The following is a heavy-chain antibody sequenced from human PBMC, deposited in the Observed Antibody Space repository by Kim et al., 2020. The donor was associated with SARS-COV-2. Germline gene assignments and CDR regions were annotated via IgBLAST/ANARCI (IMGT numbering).Heavy chain of an antibody. D-gene: IGHD2-21*02. CDR3: TTDRGAYCGGDCYEGY. J-gene: IGHJ4*02. Sequence: PAKGRFTISRDESKNTVDLQMTSLKTEDTAVYYCTTDRGAYCGGDCYEGYWGQGTLVTVSS. V-gene: IGHV3-15*01.